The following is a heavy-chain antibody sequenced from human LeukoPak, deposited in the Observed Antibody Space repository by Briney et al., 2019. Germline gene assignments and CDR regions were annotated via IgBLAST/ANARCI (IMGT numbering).Heavy chain of an antibody. CDR1: GLTFRDHW. Sequence: GGSLRLSCAVSGLTFRDHWMHWVRQAPGKGLEWVSYISYSTSTIYYADSVKGRFTISRDNAENSLYLQMSSLRDEDTAVYYCATRYCSVGVCYLNYWGQGTLVTVSS. J-gene: IGHJ4*02. CDR3: ATRYCSVGVCYLNY. V-gene: IGHV3-48*02. CDR2: ISYSTSTI. D-gene: IGHD2-8*02.